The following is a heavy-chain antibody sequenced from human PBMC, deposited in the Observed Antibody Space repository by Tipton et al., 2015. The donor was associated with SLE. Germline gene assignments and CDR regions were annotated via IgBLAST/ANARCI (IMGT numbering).Heavy chain of an antibody. V-gene: IGHV1-2*02. CDR3: TRAGRGDGLRAFGI. CDR2: INPDSGGT. CDR1: GYTFTGYY. Sequence: QVQLVQSGAEVKKPGASVKVSCKASGYTFTGYYIHWVRQAPGQGLEWMGWINPDSGGTNYAQRFQAGVTMTRDTSISTAYIDLNSLRFDDSAVYYCTRAGRGDGLRAFGIWGQGTMVTVSS. D-gene: IGHD2-21*01. J-gene: IGHJ3*02.